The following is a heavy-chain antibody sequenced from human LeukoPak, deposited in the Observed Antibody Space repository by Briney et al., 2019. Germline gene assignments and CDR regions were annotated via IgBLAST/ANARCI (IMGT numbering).Heavy chain of an antibody. Sequence: ASVKVSCKASGDTFTGYYMRWVRQAPGQGLEWMGWINPNSGGTNYAQKFQGRVTMTRDTSISTAYMELSRLRSDDTAVYYCARSDGRYGDYENGYWGQGTLVTVSS. CDR2: INPNSGGT. J-gene: IGHJ4*02. V-gene: IGHV1-2*02. CDR1: GDTFTGYY. CDR3: ARSDGRYGDYENGY. D-gene: IGHD4-17*01.